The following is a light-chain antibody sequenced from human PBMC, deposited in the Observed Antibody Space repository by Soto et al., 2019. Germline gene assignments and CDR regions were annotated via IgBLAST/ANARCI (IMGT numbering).Light chain of an antibody. CDR2: AAS. J-gene: IGKJ4*01. CDR1: QSISSY. V-gene: IGKV1-39*01. CDR3: QQSYSTPVT. Sequence: DIQMTQSPSSLSASVGDRVTITCRASQSISSYLNWYQQKPGKAPKLLIYAASSLQSGVPSRFSGSGSVTDFTLTISSLQPEDFATYYCQQSYSTPVTFGGETKVDIK.